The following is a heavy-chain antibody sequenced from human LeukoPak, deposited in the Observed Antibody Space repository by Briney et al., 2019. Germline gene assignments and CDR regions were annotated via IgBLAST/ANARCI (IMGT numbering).Heavy chain of an antibody. CDR1: GFSVRTKY. Sequence: GGSLRLSCAASGFSVRTKYMTWVRQAPGKGLEWVSVIYSGGTTYYADSVKGRFTISRDNSKNTLFLQMNSLRPDDTAAYYCASRTPGDSGSYRAFDYWGQGTPVTVSS. CDR3: ASRTPGDSGSYRAFDY. J-gene: IGHJ4*02. CDR2: IYSGGTT. D-gene: IGHD1-26*01. V-gene: IGHV3-66*02.